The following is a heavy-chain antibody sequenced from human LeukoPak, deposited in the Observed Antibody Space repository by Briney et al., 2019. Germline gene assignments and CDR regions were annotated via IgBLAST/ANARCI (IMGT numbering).Heavy chain of an antibody. Sequence: GGSLRLSCAASGFTVSSNYMSWVRQAPGKGLEWVSVIYSGGSTYYADSVKGRLTISRHNSKNTLYLQMNSLRAEDTAVYYCARVAAYSYGYPGWFDPWGQGTLVTVSS. J-gene: IGHJ5*02. CDR2: IYSGGST. V-gene: IGHV3-53*04. CDR3: ARVAAYSYGYPGWFDP. CDR1: GFTVSSNY. D-gene: IGHD5-18*01.